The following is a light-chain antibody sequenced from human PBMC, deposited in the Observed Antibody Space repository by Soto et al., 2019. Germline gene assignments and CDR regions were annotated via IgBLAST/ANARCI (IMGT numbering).Light chain of an antibody. V-gene: IGLV4-69*01. CDR2: LNSDGSH. CDR3: QTWGTGYVL. J-gene: IGLJ2*01. CDR1: SGHSTYT. Sequence: QPVLTQSPSASASLGASVKLTCTLTSGHSTYTIAWHQQQPEKGPRYLMKLNSDGSHIQGAGIPDRFSGSSAGAERYFIIARLHYEDDDDYYCQTWGTGYVLFGGGTKLTVL.